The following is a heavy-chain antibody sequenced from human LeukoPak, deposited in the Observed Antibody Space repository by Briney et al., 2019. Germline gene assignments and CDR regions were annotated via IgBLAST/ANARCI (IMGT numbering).Heavy chain of an antibody. CDR3: ARGAHSLHYYYYYMDV. J-gene: IGHJ6*03. V-gene: IGHV1-8*03. CDR1: GYTFTSYD. CDR2: MNPNSGNT. Sequence: ASVNVSCKASGYTFTSYDINWVRQATGQGLEWMGWMNPNSGNTGYAQKFQGRVTITRNTSISTAYMELSSLRSEDTAVYYCARGAHSLHYYYYYMDVWGKGTTVTVSS. D-gene: IGHD2-21*01.